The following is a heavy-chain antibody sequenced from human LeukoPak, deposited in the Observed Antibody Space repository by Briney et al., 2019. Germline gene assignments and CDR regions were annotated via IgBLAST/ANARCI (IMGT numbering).Heavy chain of an antibody. D-gene: IGHD2-15*01. V-gene: IGHV4-39*07. Sequence: SETLSLTCTVSGGSISSSSYYWGWIRQPPGKGLEWIGSIYYSGSTYYNPSLKSRVTISVDTSKNQFSLKLSSVTAADTAVYYCARDKVVAVNPWGQGTLVAVSS. CDR3: ARDKVVAVNP. CDR2: IYYSGST. CDR1: GGSISSSSYY. J-gene: IGHJ5*02.